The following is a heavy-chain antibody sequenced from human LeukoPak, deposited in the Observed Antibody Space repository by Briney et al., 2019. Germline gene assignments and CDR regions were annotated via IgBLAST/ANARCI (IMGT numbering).Heavy chain of an antibody. D-gene: IGHD3-22*01. CDR3: ARGDITMIVVAQRDCAFDI. V-gene: IGHV1-69*05. J-gene: IGHJ3*02. CDR1: GGTFSSYA. CDR2: IIPIFGTA. Sequence: GSSVKVSCKASGGTFSSYAISWVRQAPGQGLEWMGGIIPIFGTANYAQKFQGRVTITTDESTSTAYMELSSLRSEDTAVYYCARGDITMIVVAQRDCAFDIWGQGTMVTVSS.